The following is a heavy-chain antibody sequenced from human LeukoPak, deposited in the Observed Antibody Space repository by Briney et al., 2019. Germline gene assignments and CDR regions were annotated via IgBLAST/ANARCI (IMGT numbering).Heavy chain of an antibody. CDR3: ARDPFGGVVGATGAFDI. Sequence: PGGSLRLSCAASGFTFSSYSMNWVRQAPGKGLEWVSSISSSSSYIYYADSVKGRFTISRDNAKNSLYLQMNSLRAEDTAVYYCARDPFGGVVGATGAFDIWGQGTMVTVSS. V-gene: IGHV3-21*01. J-gene: IGHJ3*02. CDR2: ISSSSSYI. CDR1: GFTFSSYS. D-gene: IGHD1-26*01.